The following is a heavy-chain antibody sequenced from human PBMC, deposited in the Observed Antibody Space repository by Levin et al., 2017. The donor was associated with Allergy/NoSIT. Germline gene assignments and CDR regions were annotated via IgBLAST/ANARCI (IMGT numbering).Heavy chain of an antibody. CDR1: GGSISGYY. V-gene: IGHV4-59*08. CDR2: IYSSGST. D-gene: IGHD3-22*01. J-gene: IGHJ4*02. CDR3: ARQRWGSGYYYGLDLDY. Sequence: SCTVSGGSISGYYWSWIRQPPGKGLEWIGYIYSSGSTNYNPSLKSRVSISVDTSKNQFSLKLSSVTAADTAVYYCARQRWGSGYYYGLDLDYWGQGTLVTVSS.